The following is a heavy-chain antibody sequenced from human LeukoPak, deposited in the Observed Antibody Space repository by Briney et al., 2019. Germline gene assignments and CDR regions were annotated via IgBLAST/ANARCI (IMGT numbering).Heavy chain of an antibody. D-gene: IGHD5-24*01. J-gene: IGHJ6*03. Sequence: GGSLRLSCAASGFMFTIYSMNWVRQAPGKGLEWVSSISASSTYIFYGDSVKGRFTLSRDNARSSLYLQMNGLRAEDTAVYYCARIAISSLGAYHMDVWGKGTTVTVSS. CDR3: ARIAISSLGAYHMDV. CDR2: ISASSTYI. CDR1: GFMFTIYS. V-gene: IGHV3-21*01.